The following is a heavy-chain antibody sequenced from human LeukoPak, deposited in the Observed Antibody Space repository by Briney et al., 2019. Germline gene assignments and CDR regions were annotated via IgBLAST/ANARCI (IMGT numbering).Heavy chain of an antibody. J-gene: IGHJ4*02. CDR2: INWNGGST. Sequence: GGSLRLSCAASGFTFDDYGMSWVRQAPGKGLEWVSGINWNGGSTGYADSMKGRFTISRDNAKNSLYLQMNSLRAEDTAVYYCARWVTTVITVDYWGQGTLVTVSS. CDR1: GFTFDDYG. CDR3: ARWVTTVITVDY. V-gene: IGHV3-20*04. D-gene: IGHD4-11*01.